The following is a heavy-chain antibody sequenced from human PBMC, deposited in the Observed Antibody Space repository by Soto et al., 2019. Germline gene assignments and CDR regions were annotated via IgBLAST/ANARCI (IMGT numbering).Heavy chain of an antibody. D-gene: IGHD2-8*01. CDR1: GYSFTDYH. V-gene: IGHV1-2*04. J-gene: IGHJ6*02. CDR3: ARGDSTDCSNGVCSFFYNHDMDV. Sequence: GASVKVSCQASGYSFTDYHIHWVRQAPAQGLEWLGRINPKSGGTSTAQKFQGWVTMTTDTSISTASMELTRLTSDDTAIYYCARGDSTDCSNGVCSFFYNHDMDVWGQGTTVTVSS. CDR2: INPKSGGT.